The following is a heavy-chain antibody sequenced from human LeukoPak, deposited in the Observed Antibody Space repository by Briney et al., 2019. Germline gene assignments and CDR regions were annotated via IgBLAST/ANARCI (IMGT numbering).Heavy chain of an antibody. D-gene: IGHD2-21*02. CDR1: GYTFTSYG. CDR2: ISAYNGNT. CDR3: ARDGHIVVVTARYYYMDV. J-gene: IGHJ6*03. V-gene: IGHV1-18*01. Sequence: ASVKVSCKASGYTFTSYGISWVRQAPGQGLKWMGWISAYNGNTNYAQKLQGRVTMTTDTSTSTAYMELRSLRSDDTAVYYCARDGHIVVVTARYYYMDVWAKGPRSPSP.